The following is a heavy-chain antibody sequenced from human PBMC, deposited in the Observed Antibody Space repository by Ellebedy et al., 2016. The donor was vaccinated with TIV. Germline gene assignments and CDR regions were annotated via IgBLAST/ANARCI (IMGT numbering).Heavy chain of an antibody. CDR1: GFTVSSNY. D-gene: IGHD3-22*01. J-gene: IGHJ2*01. CDR2: IYSGGST. Sequence: GGSLRLSCAASGFTVSSNYMSWVRQAPGKGLEWVSVIYSGGSTYYADSVKGIFTISRDNSKNTLYLQMNSLRAEDKAVYYCARSYGDYDSSGYYPNWYFDLWGRGTLVTVSS. CDR3: ARSYGDYDSSGYYPNWYFDL. V-gene: IGHV3-66*01.